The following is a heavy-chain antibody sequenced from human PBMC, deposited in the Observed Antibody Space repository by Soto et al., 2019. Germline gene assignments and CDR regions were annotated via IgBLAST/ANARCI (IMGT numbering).Heavy chain of an antibody. Sequence: SETLSLTCTVSGGSISSGDYYWSWIRQPPGKGLEWIGYIYYSGSTYYNPSLKSRVTISVDTSKNQFSLKLSSVTAADTAVYYCAREDYDSSGYYLNWFDPWGQGTLVTVSS. V-gene: IGHV4-30-4*01. CDR3: AREDYDSSGYYLNWFDP. CDR2: IYYSGST. D-gene: IGHD3-22*01. J-gene: IGHJ5*02. CDR1: GGSISSGDYY.